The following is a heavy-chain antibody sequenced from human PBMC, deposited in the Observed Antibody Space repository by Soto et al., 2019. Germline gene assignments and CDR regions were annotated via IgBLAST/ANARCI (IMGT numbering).Heavy chain of an antibody. J-gene: IGHJ4*02. V-gene: IGHV3-30*18. CDR1: GFTFSSYG. CDR2: ISYDGSNK. CDR3: ANLLTDYSNYDVDY. Sequence: GGSLRLSCAASGFTFSSYGMHWVRQAPGKGLEWVAVISYDGSNKYYADSVKGRFTISRDNSKNTLYLQMNSLRAEDTAVYYCANLLTDYSNYDVDYWGQGTLVTVSS. D-gene: IGHD4-4*01.